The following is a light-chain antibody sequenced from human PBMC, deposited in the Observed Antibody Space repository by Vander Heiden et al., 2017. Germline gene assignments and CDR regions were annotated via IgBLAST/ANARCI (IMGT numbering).Light chain of an antibody. Sequence: EIVLTQSPATLSLSPGERATLSCRASQSVSSYLAWYQQKPGQSPRLLIYDASNRDSGIPARFSGSGSETDFTLTISSLEPEDFAVYYCQQPSNWPPITFGQGTRLEIK. J-gene: IGKJ5*01. CDR2: DAS. V-gene: IGKV3-11*01. CDR3: QQPSNWPPIT. CDR1: QSVSSY.